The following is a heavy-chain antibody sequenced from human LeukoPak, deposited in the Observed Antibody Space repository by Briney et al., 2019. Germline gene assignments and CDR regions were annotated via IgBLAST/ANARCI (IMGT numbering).Heavy chain of an antibody. CDR2: INDDGRAT. CDR3: ARDHDSGSATSDY. CDR1: GFTFSSYW. J-gene: IGHJ4*02. Sequence: GGSLRLSCAASGFTFSSYWMHWVRQVPGKGLVWVSRINDDGRATTYADSVKGRFTISRDNAKNTLFLQINSLRDEDTAVYYCARDHDSGSATSDYWGQGTLVTVSS. D-gene: IGHD3-10*01. V-gene: IGHV3-74*01.